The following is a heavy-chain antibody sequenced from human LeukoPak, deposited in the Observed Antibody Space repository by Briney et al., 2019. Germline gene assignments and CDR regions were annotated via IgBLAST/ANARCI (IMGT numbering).Heavy chain of an antibody. CDR1: GFTFSSYA. D-gene: IGHD3-22*01. V-gene: IGHV3-23*01. J-gene: IGHJ4*02. CDR3: AKFSDSSGYYDEYFDY. CDR2: ISGSGGST. Sequence: GGSLRLSCAASGFTFSSYAMSWVRQAPGKGLEWVSAISGSGGSTYYADSVKGRFTISRDNSKNTLYLQMNSLRAEDTAVYYCAKFSDSSGYYDEYFDYSGQGTLVTVSS.